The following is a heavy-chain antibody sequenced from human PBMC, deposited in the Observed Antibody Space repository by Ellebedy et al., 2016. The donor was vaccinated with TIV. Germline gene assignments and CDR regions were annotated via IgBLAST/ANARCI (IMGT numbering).Heavy chain of an antibody. Sequence: GGSLRLSXAASGFASSSQTMTWVRLAAGKGLEWITSISPTGDRTDYVDSVKGRFTVARDNSKNLLYLQMTSLRVEDTAIYYCAKVSVDSGPYGRSFDIWGQGTTVTVSS. D-gene: IGHD2-15*01. CDR3: AKVSVDSGPYGRSFDI. J-gene: IGHJ3*02. CDR2: ISPTGDRT. CDR1: GFASSSQT. V-gene: IGHV3-23*01.